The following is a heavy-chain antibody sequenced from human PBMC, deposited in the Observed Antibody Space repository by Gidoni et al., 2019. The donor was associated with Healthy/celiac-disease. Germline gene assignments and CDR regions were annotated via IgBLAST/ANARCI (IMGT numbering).Heavy chain of an antibody. D-gene: IGHD2-15*01. J-gene: IGHJ4*02. V-gene: IGHV4-30-4*01. CDR2: IYYSGST. CDR3: ARVPVDCSGGSCYSRFDY. Sequence: QVQLQESGPGLVKPSQTLSLTCTVSGGSISSGDYYWSWIRQPPGKGLEWIGYIYYSGSTYYNPSLKSRVTISVDTSKNQFSLKLSSVTAADTAVYYCARVPVDCSGGSCYSRFDYWGQGTLVTVSS. CDR1: GGSISSGDYY.